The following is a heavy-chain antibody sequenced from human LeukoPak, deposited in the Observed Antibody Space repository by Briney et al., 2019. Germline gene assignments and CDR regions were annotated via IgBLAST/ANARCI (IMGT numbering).Heavy chain of an antibody. CDR3: ARDSSGTDAFDI. D-gene: IGHD1-1*01. CDR2: IYYSGST. J-gene: IGHJ3*02. Sequence: SETLSLTCTVSGGSISSYYWSWIRQPPGKGLEWIGYIYYSGSTNYNPSLKSRVTISVDTSKNQFSLKLSSVTAADTAVYYCARDSSGTDAFDIWGQGTMVTVSS. V-gene: IGHV4-59*01. CDR1: GGSISSYY.